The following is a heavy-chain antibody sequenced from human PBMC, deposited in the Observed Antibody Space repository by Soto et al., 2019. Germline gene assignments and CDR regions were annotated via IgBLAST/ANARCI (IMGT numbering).Heavy chain of an antibody. Sequence: QVQLVQSGAEVKKPGASVKVSCKAAAYTFTSYDINWVRQATGQDFEWMGWMNPNNGNTAYAQKLQGRVTMTRDTSKSKAFMELSSLTSEDTAVYYCARGPRNWGVDYWGQGTLVTVSS. CDR2: MNPNNGNT. V-gene: IGHV1-8*01. CDR3: ARGPRNWGVDY. D-gene: IGHD7-27*01. CDR1: AYTFTSYD. J-gene: IGHJ4*02.